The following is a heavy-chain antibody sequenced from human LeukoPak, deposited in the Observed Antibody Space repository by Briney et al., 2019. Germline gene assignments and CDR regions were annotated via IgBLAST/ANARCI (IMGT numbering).Heavy chain of an antibody. J-gene: IGHJ1*01. Sequence: ASVKVSCKASGYTFTSYGISWVRQAPGQGLEWMGWISAYNGNTNYAQKLQGRVTMTTDTSTSTAYMELRSLRSDDTAVYYCASGLTYSQLLTYPTGAEYFQHWGQGTLVTVSS. CDR3: ASGLTYSQLLTYPTGAEYFQH. D-gene: IGHD2-2*01. CDR2: ISAYNGNT. V-gene: IGHV1-18*01. CDR1: GYTFTSYG.